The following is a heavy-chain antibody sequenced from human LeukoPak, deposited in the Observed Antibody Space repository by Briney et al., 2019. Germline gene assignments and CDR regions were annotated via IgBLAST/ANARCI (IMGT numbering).Heavy chain of an antibody. V-gene: IGHV4-39*07. J-gene: IGHJ4*02. CDR3: ANYGDYDDY. Sequence: PSETLSLTCTVSGGSISSSRYYWGWIRQPPGKGLEWIGSIYYSGSTYYNPSLKSRVTISVDTSKNQFSLKLSSVTAADTAVYYCANYGDYDDYWGQGTLVTVSS. CDR1: GGSISSSRYY. CDR2: IYYSGST. D-gene: IGHD4-17*01.